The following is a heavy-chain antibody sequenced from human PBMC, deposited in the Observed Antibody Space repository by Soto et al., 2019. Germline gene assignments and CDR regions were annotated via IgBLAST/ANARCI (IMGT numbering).Heavy chain of an antibody. Sequence: QVQLVQSGAEVKKPGSSVKVSCKASGGTFSSYAISWVRQAPGQGLEWMGGIIPIFGTANYAQKFQGRVMITVDESTSTAYMELSSLRSEDTAVYYCARSVSFRYQLLKRGMDVWGQGTTVTVSS. V-gene: IGHV1-69*01. CDR3: ARSVSFRYQLLKRGMDV. CDR1: GGTFSSYA. CDR2: IIPIFGTA. J-gene: IGHJ6*02. D-gene: IGHD2-2*01.